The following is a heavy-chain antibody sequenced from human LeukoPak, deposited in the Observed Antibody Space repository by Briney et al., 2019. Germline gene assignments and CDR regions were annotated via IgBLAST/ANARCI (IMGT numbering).Heavy chain of an antibody. Sequence: GGSLGLSCAASGFTFNNAWMSWVRQAPGKGLEWVGHIKSKTDGGTTDYAAPVKGRFTISRDDSKNTLYLQMNSLKTEDTAVCYCTTRLTWGQGTMVTVSS. J-gene: IGHJ3*01. CDR1: GFTFNNAW. V-gene: IGHV3-15*01. CDR3: TTRLT. CDR2: IKSKTDGGTT.